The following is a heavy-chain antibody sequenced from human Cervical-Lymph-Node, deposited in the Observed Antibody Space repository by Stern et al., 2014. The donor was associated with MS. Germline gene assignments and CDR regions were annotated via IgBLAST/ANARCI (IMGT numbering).Heavy chain of an antibody. CDR2: IWYDGSNK. Sequence: VQLVESGGGVVQPGRSLRLSCAASGFTFSSYGMHWVRQAPGKGLEWEAVIWYDGSNKYYADSVKGRFTISRDNSKNTLYLQMNSLRAEDTAVYYCARTYSGSYYSYYYGMDVWGQGTTVTVSS. J-gene: IGHJ6*02. CDR3: ARTYSGSYYSYYYGMDV. CDR1: GFTFSSYG. V-gene: IGHV3-33*01. D-gene: IGHD1-26*01.